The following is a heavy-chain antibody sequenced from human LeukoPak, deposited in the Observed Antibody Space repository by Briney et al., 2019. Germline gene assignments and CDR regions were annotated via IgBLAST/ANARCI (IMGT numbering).Heavy chain of an antibody. CDR3: ATPAKSSTSCYFDY. D-gene: IGHD2-2*01. J-gene: IGHJ4*02. CDR2: INAGNGNT. CDR1: GYTFTSYA. V-gene: IGHV1-3*01. Sequence: ASVKVSCKASGYTFTSYAMHWVRQAPGQRLEWMGWINAGNGNTKYSQKFQGRVTITRDTSASTAYMELSSLRSEDTAVYYCATPAKSSTSCYFDYWGQGTLVTVSS.